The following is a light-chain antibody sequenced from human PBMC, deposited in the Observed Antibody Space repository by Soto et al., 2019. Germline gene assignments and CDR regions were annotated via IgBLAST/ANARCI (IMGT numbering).Light chain of an antibody. CDR2: SNS. CDR1: SSNIGSHT. Sequence: QSVLTQPLSASGTPGQRVTLSCSGSSSNIGSHTVNWYQHLPGTAPKLVIYSNSQRPSGVPDRFYAYTSGASAFLAISDLQSEDDGDYYCAGWDDILNGVVFGGGTKLTV. V-gene: IGLV1-44*01. CDR3: AGWDDILNGVV. J-gene: IGLJ2*01.